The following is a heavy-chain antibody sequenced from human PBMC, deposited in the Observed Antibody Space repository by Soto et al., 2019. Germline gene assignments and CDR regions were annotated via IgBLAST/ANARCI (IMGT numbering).Heavy chain of an antibody. CDR3: AKRPAAIRGSYYYYGMDV. CDR2: ISGSGGST. CDR1: GFTFSSYA. Sequence: GGSLRLSCAASGFTFSSYAMSWVRQAPGRGLEWVSAISGSGGSTYYADSVKGRFTISRDNSKNTLYLQMNSLRAEDTAVYYCAKRPAAIRGSYYYYGMDVWGQGTTVTVSS. D-gene: IGHD2-2*02. V-gene: IGHV3-23*01. J-gene: IGHJ6*02.